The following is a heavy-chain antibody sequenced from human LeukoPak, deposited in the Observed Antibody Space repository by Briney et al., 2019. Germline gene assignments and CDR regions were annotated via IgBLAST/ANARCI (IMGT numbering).Heavy chain of an antibody. CDR2: IYHSGNT. Sequence: SQTLSLTCAVSGGSISSGGYSWSWLRQPPGKGLEWIGYIYHSGNTYYNPSLKSRVTISVDRSKNQFSLKLNSVTAADTAVYYCAREDDSGNWFDPWGQGTLVTVSS. CDR3: AREDDSGNWFDP. CDR1: GGSISSGGYS. J-gene: IGHJ5*02. D-gene: IGHD1-26*01. V-gene: IGHV4-30-2*01.